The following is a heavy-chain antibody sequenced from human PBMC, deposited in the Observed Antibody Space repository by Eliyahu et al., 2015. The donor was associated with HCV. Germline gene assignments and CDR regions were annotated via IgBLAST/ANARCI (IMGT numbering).Heavy chain of an antibody. CDR2: IPYSGST. Sequence: QVQLQESGPGLVKPSETLSLTCTAPGGSIXTSYWGWIRQPPXKGLEWXWDIPYSGSTHNNPSLKSRVTXSLDTSKNQFSLNLTSVTAADTAVYYCASGGGGIAVAGTGGWFDPWGQGTLVTVSS. V-gene: IGHV4-59*01. CDR1: GGSIXTSY. J-gene: IGHJ5*02. CDR3: ASGGGGIAVAGTGGWFDP. D-gene: IGHD6-19*01.